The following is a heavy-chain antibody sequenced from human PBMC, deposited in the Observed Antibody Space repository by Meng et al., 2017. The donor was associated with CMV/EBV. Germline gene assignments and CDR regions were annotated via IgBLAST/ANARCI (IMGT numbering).Heavy chain of an antibody. CDR3: ARDPSGYSYGFHDY. J-gene: IGHJ4*02. CDR2: ISSSSSYI. D-gene: IGHD5-18*01. V-gene: IGHV3-21*01. CDR1: GLNFSSYS. Sequence: ASGLNFSSYSMNWVRQAPGKGLEWVSSISSSSSYIYYADSVKGRFTISRDNAKNSLYLQMNSLRAEDTAVYYCARDPSGYSYGFHDYWGQGTLVTVSS.